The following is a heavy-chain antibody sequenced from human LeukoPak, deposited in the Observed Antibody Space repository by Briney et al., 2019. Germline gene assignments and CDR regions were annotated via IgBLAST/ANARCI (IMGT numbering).Heavy chain of an antibody. CDR3: TTDFSPQFVQS. J-gene: IGHJ3*01. Sequence: GGSLRLSCAASGFTFSSYSMNWVRQAPGKGLEWVSYISSSSSTIYYADSVKGRFTISRDNAKNSLYLQMNSLKTEDTAVYYCTTDFSPQFVQSWGQGTMVTVSS. V-gene: IGHV3-48*01. D-gene: IGHD1-1*01. CDR1: GFTFSSYS. CDR2: ISSSSSTI.